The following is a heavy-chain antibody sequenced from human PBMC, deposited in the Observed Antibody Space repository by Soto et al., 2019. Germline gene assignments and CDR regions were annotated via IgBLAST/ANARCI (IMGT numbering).Heavy chain of an antibody. D-gene: IGHD3-22*01. J-gene: IGHJ4*02. V-gene: IGHV4-34*01. Sequence: SETLSLTCAVYGGSFSGYYWSWIRQPPGKGLEWIGEINHSGSTNYNPSLKSRVTISVDTSKNQFSLKLSSVTAADTAVYYCARVVVVAEHTRTYYYDSSGYPYYFDYWGQGTLVTVSS. CDR1: GGSFSGYY. CDR2: INHSGST. CDR3: ARVVVVAEHTRTYYYDSSGYPYYFDY.